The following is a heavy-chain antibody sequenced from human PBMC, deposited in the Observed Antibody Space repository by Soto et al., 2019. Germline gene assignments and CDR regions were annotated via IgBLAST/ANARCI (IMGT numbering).Heavy chain of an antibody. V-gene: IGHV4-34*01. D-gene: IGHD3-16*01. CDR2: IDHSGST. Sequence: SETLSLTCAVYGGSFRGYYWTWIRQPPGKGLEWIGEIDHSGSTNYNPSLKSRVTISVDTSKNQFSLKLASVTAADTAVYYCARVEYTYNYRGLDYWGQGTLVTVSS. J-gene: IGHJ4*02. CDR1: GGSFRGYY. CDR3: ARVEYTYNYRGLDY.